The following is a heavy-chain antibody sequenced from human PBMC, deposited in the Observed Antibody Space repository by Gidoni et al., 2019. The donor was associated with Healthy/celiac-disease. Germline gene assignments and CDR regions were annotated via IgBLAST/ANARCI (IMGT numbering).Heavy chain of an antibody. V-gene: IGHV3-21*01. CDR2: IRSSSSYI. CDR1: GLTFSSSS. J-gene: IGHJ5*02. Sequence: EVQLVESGGGLVKPGGSLRLSCAASGLTFSSSSMNWVRQAPGKGLEWVSSIRSSSSYIYYADSVKGRFTISRDNAKNSLYLQMNSLRAEDTAVYYCARGGWIAVAGGDWFDPWGQGTLVTVSS. CDR3: ARGGWIAVAGGDWFDP. D-gene: IGHD6-19*01.